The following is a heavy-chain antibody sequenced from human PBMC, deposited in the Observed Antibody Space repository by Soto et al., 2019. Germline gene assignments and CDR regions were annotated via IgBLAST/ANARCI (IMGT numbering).Heavy chain of an antibody. CDR1: GGSVSSYY. J-gene: IGHJ5*02. Sequence: PSETLSLTCTVSGGSVSSYYWIWIRQPAGKGLEWIGRFYTSGNTNYNPSLKSRVTMSLDTSKNQFSLKLSSVTAADTAVYFCASDSTGWFDPWGQGTLVTVSS. V-gene: IGHV4-4*07. D-gene: IGHD7-27*01. CDR3: ASDSTGWFDP. CDR2: FYTSGNT.